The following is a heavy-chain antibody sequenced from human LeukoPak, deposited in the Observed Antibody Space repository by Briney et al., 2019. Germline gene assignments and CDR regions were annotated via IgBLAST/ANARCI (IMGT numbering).Heavy chain of an antibody. V-gene: IGHV4-59*09. J-gene: IGHJ1*01. CDR2: T. CDR3: ARGSVATWFSHSLAYTEYFQH. Sequence: TDYNPSLKSRVTISIDTSKNQFSLKLSSVTAADTAVYYCARGSVATWFSHSLAYTEYFQHWGQGTLVTVAS. D-gene: IGHD3-9*01.